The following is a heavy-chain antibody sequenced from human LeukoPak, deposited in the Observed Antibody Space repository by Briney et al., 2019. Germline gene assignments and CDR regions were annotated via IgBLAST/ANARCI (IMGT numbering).Heavy chain of an antibody. V-gene: IGHV3-73*01. Sequence: GGSLRLSCEGSGFSFNGYGLHWVRQASGKGLEGICRIRSKAKYYATAYVESVKGRFIVSRDDSKRSAYMTMNDLKPEDTAVYYCTRSASVDIGGRPDFCYFDLWGRGTLVTVSS. CDR2: IRSKAKYYAT. CDR1: GFSFNGYG. J-gene: IGHJ2*01. D-gene: IGHD1-26*01. CDR3: TRSASVDIGGRPDFCYFDL.